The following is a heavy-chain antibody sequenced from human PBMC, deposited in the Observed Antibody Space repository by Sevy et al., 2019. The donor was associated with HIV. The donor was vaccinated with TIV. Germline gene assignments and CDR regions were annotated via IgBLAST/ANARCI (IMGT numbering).Heavy chain of an antibody. Sequence: GGSLRLSCTASGFPFSSYAIHWIRQAPGKGLEWVAYIQSDGGNQSYGDSVKGRFTISRDNSKNTVYLQMNSLRVEDMAVYYCAKNPYDNNAFDIWGQGTIVTVSS. CDR1: GFPFSSYA. V-gene: IGHV3-30*02. D-gene: IGHD3-22*01. CDR3: AKNPYDNNAFDI. CDR2: IQSDGGNQ. J-gene: IGHJ3*02.